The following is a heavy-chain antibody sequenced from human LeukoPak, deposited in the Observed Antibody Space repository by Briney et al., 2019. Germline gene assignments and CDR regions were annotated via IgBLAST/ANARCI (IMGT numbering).Heavy chain of an antibody. J-gene: IGHJ4*02. CDR2: ISAYNGNT. CDR1: GYTFTSYG. V-gene: IGHV1-18*04. D-gene: IGHD3-10*01. Sequence: GASVKVSCKASGYTFTSYGISWVRQAPGQGLEWMGWISAYNGNTNYAQKLQGRVTITADKSTSTAYMELSSLRSEDTAVYYCARGYAIRSYGLDYWGQGTLVTVSS. CDR3: ARGYAIRSYGLDY.